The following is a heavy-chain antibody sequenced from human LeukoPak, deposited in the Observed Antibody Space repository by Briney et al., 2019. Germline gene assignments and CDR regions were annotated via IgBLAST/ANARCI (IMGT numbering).Heavy chain of an antibody. J-gene: IGHJ3*01. D-gene: IGHD6-13*01. V-gene: IGHV5-51*01. CDR3: ATCLYSRPRENAFDF. CDR1: GYSFTSYW. Sequence: GESLKISCKGSGYSFTSYWIGWVRQMPGKGLEWMGIIYPGDSDTRYSPSFQGQVTISADKSISTAYLQWSSLKASDTAMYYCATCLYSRPRENAFDFWGQGTMVTVSS. CDR2: IYPGDSDT.